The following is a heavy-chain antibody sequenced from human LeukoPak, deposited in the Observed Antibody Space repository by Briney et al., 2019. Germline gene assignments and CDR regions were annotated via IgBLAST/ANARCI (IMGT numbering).Heavy chain of an antibody. CDR2: ISFDRNNQ. CDR3: ARGDATFDS. J-gene: IGHJ4*02. CDR1: GFTFSSNG. Sequence: PGGSLRLSCAASGFTFSSNGMHWVRQAPGKGLEWVAFISFDRNNQYYADSVRGRFTISRDNSKNTLYLQMNSTRTDDTAVYYCARGDATFDSCGQGTRVTVSS. V-gene: IGHV3-30*19.